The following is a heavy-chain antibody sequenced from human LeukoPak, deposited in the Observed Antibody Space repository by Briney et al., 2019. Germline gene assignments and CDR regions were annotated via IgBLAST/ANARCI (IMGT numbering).Heavy chain of an antibody. CDR2: MNPDNGNT. V-gene: IGHV1-8*01. D-gene: IGHD2/OR15-2a*01. J-gene: IGHJ4*02. Sequence: GASVKVSCKAYGYTFNRYDINWVRRATGQGLEWMGWMNPDNGNTGYAQKFHGRLTMTSNTSISTVYMELSSLRYEDTAIYYCARGEYMYGHDIDFWGQGTLVTVSS. CDR3: ARGEYMYGHDIDF. CDR1: GYTFNRYD.